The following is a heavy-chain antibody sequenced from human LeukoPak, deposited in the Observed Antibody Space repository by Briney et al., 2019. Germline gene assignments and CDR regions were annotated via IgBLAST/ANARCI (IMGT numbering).Heavy chain of an antibody. Sequence: SQTLSLTCTVSGGSISSGSYYWSWIRQPAGKGLEWIGRIYPSGTTNYNPSLKSRVTISVDTTKNQFSLKLRSVTAADTAVYYCARGQEVVAENYFDYWGQGTLVTVSS. CDR2: IYPSGTT. D-gene: IGHD5-12*01. J-gene: IGHJ4*02. V-gene: IGHV4-61*02. CDR3: ARGQEVVAENYFDY. CDR1: GGSISSGSYY.